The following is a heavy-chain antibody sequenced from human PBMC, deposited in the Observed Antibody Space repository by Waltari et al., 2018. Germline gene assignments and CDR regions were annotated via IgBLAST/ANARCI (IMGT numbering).Heavy chain of an antibody. CDR1: GGTFGSYA. J-gene: IGHJ6*03. D-gene: IGHD3-10*01. Sequence: QVQLVQSGAEVKKPGSSVKVSCKASGGTFGSYAISWVRQAPGQGLEWMGGIIPIFGRTNYPQKFQDRVKIAADESTSIAYMELSGLRFEDTAVYFCARGGGRGGSFSFHMDVWGKGTTVTISS. CDR3: ARGGGRGGSFSFHMDV. CDR2: IIPIFGRT. V-gene: IGHV1-69*12.